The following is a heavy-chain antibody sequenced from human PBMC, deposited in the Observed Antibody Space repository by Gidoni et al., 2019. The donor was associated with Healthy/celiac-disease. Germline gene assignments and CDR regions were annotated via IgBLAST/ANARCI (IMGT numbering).Heavy chain of an antibody. D-gene: IGHD3-22*01. Sequence: QVQLVESGGGVVQPGRSLRRSCEASGFTFSSYGMHWVRQAPGTGLEGVAVIWYDGSNKYYADSVKGRFTISRDNSKNTLYLQMNSLRAEDTAVYYCARDRDDSSGYYSNWGQGTLVTVSS. CDR3: ARDRDDSSGYYSN. CDR1: GFTFSSYG. CDR2: IWYDGSNK. J-gene: IGHJ4*02. V-gene: IGHV3-33*01.